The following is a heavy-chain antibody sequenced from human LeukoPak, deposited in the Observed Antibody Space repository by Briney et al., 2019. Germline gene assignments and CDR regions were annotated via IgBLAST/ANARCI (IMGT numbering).Heavy chain of an antibody. Sequence: SETLSLTCTVSGGSISSYYWSWIRQPPGKGLEWLGYVYYSGITNYNPSLKSRVTISVGTSKNHFSLKLTSVTAADTAVYYCARLLGWSGPINWFDPWGRGTLVTVSS. J-gene: IGHJ5*02. CDR2: VYYSGIT. D-gene: IGHD3-3*01. CDR1: GGSISSYY. V-gene: IGHV4-59*08. CDR3: ARLLGWSGPINWFDP.